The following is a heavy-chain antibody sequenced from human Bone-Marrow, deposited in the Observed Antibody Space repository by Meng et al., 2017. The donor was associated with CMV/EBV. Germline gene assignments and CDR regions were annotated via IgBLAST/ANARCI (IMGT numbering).Heavy chain of an antibody. V-gene: IGHV1-2*02. J-gene: IGHJ4*02. Sequence: ASVKVSCKASGYRFTDFHMHWVRQAPGQGLEWMGWINSNSGATNYAQKFQGRVIMTRDTSITTAYLELPSLRPDDTAVYFCVRVYAKGPLRSFDYWGQGTLVTVSS. CDR3: VRVYAKGPLRSFDY. CDR2: INSNSGAT. D-gene: IGHD5/OR15-5a*01. CDR1: GYRFTDFH.